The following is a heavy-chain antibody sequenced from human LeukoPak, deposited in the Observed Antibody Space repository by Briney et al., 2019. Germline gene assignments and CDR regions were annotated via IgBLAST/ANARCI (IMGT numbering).Heavy chain of an antibody. V-gene: IGHV1-24*01. Sequence: ASVKVSCKVSGYTLTELSMHWVRQAPGKGLEWMGGFDPEDGETIYAQKFQGRVTMTEDTSTDTAYMELSSLRSEDTAVYYCATQSTSSGWYRPGVLGWFDPWGQGTLVTVSS. CDR3: ATQSTSSGWYRPGVLGWFDP. D-gene: IGHD6-19*01. CDR1: GYTLTELS. CDR2: FDPEDGET. J-gene: IGHJ5*02.